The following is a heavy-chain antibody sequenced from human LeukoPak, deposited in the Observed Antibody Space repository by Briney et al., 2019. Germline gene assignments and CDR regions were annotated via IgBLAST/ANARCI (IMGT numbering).Heavy chain of an antibody. Sequence: GGSLRLSCAASGFTFSSYSMNWVRQAPGKGLERVSYISSSSSTIYYADSVKGRFTISRDNAKNSLYLQMNSLRAEDTAVYYCARDSGAKYYYGSGSYLYWGQGTLVTVSS. CDR3: ARDSGAKYYYGSGSYLY. CDR2: ISSSSSTI. V-gene: IGHV3-48*04. CDR1: GFTFSSYS. J-gene: IGHJ4*02. D-gene: IGHD3-10*01.